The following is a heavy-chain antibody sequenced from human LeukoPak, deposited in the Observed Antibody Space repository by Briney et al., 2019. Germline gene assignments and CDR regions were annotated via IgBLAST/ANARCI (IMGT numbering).Heavy chain of an antibody. D-gene: IGHD3-22*01. V-gene: IGHV3-21*01. CDR1: GFTFSSYS. J-gene: IGHJ6*03. Sequence: GGSLRLSCAASGFTFSSYSMNWVRQAPGKGLEWVSSISSSSSYIYYADSVKGRFTISRDNAKNSLYLQMNSLRAEDTAVYYCARVLDDSSGYYYYYYYYMDVWGKGTTVTISS. CDR3: ARVLDDSSGYYYYYYYYMDV. CDR2: ISSSSSYI.